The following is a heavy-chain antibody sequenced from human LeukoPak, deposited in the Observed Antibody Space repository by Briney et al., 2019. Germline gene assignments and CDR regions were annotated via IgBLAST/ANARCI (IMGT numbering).Heavy chain of an antibody. CDR2: INWNGGST. J-gene: IGHJ6*03. CDR3: ARERVSRLTGDSGSYYYYMDV. Sequence: GGSLRLSCAASGFTFDDYGMSWVRQAPGKGLEWVSGINWNGGSTGYADSVKGRFTISRDNAKNSLYLQMSSLRAEDTALYYCARERVSRLTGDSGSYYYYMDVWGKGTTVTVSS. CDR1: GFTFDDYG. V-gene: IGHV3-20*04. D-gene: IGHD7-27*01.